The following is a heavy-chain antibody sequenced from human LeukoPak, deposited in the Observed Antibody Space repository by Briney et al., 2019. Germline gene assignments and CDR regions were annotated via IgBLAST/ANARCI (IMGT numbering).Heavy chain of an antibody. D-gene: IGHD6-13*01. V-gene: IGHV3-7*01. CDR2: IKQDGSEK. Sequence: GGSLRLSCAASGFTFSTHWRSWVRQAPGKGLEWVANIKQDGSEKYYVDSVKGRFTISRDNAKNSLYLQMNSLRDEDTAVYYCASQPGIAAALWRGCMDVWGKGTTVTVSS. CDR3: ASQPGIAAALWRGCMDV. CDR1: GFTFSTHW. J-gene: IGHJ6*03.